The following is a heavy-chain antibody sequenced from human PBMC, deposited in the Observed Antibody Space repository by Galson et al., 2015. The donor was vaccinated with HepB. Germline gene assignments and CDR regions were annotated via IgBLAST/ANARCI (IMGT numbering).Heavy chain of an antibody. Sequence: SLRLSCAASGFTVSSNYMSWVRQAPGKGLEWVSVIYSGGSTYYADSVKGRFTISRDNSKNTLYLQMNSLRAEDTAVYYCARVGMGYYDSSGSDAEYFDLWGRGTLVTVSS. J-gene: IGHJ2*01. CDR1: GFTVSSNY. D-gene: IGHD3-22*01. CDR2: IYSGGST. V-gene: IGHV3-66*01. CDR3: ARVGMGYYDSSGSDAEYFDL.